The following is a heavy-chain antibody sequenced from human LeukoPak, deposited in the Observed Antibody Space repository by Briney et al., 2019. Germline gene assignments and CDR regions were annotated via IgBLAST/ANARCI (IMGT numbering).Heavy chain of an antibody. CDR2: IYYSGTT. V-gene: IGHV4-39*01. Sequence: SETLSLTCTVSGGSISDSNYYWGWIRQPPGKGLEWIGSIYYSGTTYYNPSLESRVTISEDTSRNRFSLMLSSVTAADTAIYYCARQVSDYFYYYMDVWGEGTTVIVSS. CDR1: GGSISDSNYY. J-gene: IGHJ6*03. CDR3: ARQVSDYFYYYMDV.